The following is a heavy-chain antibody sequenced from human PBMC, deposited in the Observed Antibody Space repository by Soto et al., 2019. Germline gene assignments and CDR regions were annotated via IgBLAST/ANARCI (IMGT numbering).Heavy chain of an antibody. CDR3: AKDGGRYCSSTSCADDAFAI. D-gene: IGHD2-2*01. CDR1: GFTFSSYA. J-gene: IGHJ3*02. CDR2: ISGSGGST. Sequence: EVQLLESGGGLVQPGGSLRLSCAASGFTFSSYAMSWVRQAPGTGLEWVSAISGSGGSTYYADSVKGRFTISRDNNKNTLSLQMNSLSAVDTAVYYCAKDGGRYCSSTSCADDAFAIWGQGTRVTVSS. V-gene: IGHV3-23*01.